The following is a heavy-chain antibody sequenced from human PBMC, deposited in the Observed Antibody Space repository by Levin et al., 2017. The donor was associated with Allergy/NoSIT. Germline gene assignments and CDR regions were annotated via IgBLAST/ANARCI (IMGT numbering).Heavy chain of an antibody. CDR2: IYYSGVT. D-gene: IGHD1-26*01. CDR3: AKSGWERTRKAFDI. J-gene: IGHJ3*02. Sequence: SETLSLTCTVSGGSVSSGSYYWSWIRQSPGKGLEWIGYIYYSGVTNYNPSLKSRVTISADTSKNQFSLRLSSVTAADTAVYYCAKSGWERTRKAFDIWGQGTMVTVSS. V-gene: IGHV4-61*01. CDR1: GGSVSSGSYY.